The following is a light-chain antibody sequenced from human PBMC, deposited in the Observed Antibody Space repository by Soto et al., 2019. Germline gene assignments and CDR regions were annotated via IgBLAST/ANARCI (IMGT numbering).Light chain of an antibody. CDR2: KVS. V-gene: IGKV2-30*01. J-gene: IGKJ3*01. CDR1: QSLVYSDGNTY. Sequence: DAVMTQSPLSLPVTLGQPASISCRSSQSLVYSDGNTYLNWFLQRPGQSPRRLIYKVSNRDSGVPDRFSGSGSGTDFTLKISRVEAEDVGVYYCMQGTHWPFTFGPGTKVDIK. CDR3: MQGTHWPFT.